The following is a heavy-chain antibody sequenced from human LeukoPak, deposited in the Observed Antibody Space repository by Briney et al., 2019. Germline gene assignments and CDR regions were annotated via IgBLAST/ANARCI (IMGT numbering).Heavy chain of an antibody. CDR2: INSDGSST. CDR3: ARDLCSGGSCYFDY. D-gene: IGHD2-15*01. CDR1: GFTFSSYW. Sequence: GGSLRLSCAASGFTFSSYWMHWVRQAPGKGLVLVSRINSDGSSTNYADSVKGRFTIFRDNSKNTLYLQMNSLRAEDTAMYYCARDLCSGGSCYFDYWGQGTLVTVSS. V-gene: IGHV3-74*01. J-gene: IGHJ4*02.